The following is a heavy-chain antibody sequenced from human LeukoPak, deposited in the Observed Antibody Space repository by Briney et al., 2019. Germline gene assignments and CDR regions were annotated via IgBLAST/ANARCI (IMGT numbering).Heavy chain of an antibody. D-gene: IGHD4-17*01. Sequence: PGGSLRLSCSASGFTFSSYAMHWVRQAPGKGLEYVSAISSNGGSTYYADSVKGRFTISRDNSKNTLYLQMSSLRAEDTAVYYCVKLGVDGAYFSDVVFDYWGQGTLVTVSS. J-gene: IGHJ4*02. CDR1: GFTFSSYA. CDR2: ISSNGGST. V-gene: IGHV3-64D*06. CDR3: VKLGVDGAYFSDVVFDY.